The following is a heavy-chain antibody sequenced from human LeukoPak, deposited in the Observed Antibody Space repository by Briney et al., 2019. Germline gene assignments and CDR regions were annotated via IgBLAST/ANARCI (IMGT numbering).Heavy chain of an antibody. V-gene: IGHV3-43*01. CDR2: ISWDGGST. CDR1: GFTFDDYT. Sequence: GGSLRLSCAPSGFTFDDYTMHWVRQAPGKGLEWVSLISWDGGSTYYADSVKGRFTISRDNSKNSLYLQMKSLRTEDTALYFCAKDHYYGSGSYSRWVYFDYWGQGTLVTVSS. D-gene: IGHD3-10*01. J-gene: IGHJ4*02. CDR3: AKDHYYGSGSYSRWVYFDY.